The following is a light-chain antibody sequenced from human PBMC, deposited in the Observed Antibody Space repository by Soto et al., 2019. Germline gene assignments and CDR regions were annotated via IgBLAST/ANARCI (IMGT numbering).Light chain of an antibody. CDR3: SSYAGSSTWV. CDR1: SSDVGAYDY. V-gene: IGLV2-8*01. Sequence: QSALTQPPSASGSLGQSVTIPCTGTSSDVGAYDYVSWYQQHPGKALKLVIYGVTERPSGVPDRFSGSKSGNTASLTVSGLQSEDEADYYCSSYAGSSTWVFGGGTKLTVL. CDR2: GVT. J-gene: IGLJ3*02.